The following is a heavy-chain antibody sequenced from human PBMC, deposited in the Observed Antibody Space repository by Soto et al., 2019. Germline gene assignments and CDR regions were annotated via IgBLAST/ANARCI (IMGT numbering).Heavy chain of an antibody. CDR1: GVTFSSYS. D-gene: IGHD1-1*01. CDR2: ISSSSSTI. J-gene: IGHJ6*03. Sequence: GGSVGLSCAASGVTFSSYSMKWVRQAPGKGLEWVSYISSSSSTIYYADSVKGRFTISRDNAKNSLYLQMNSLRAEDTAVYYWASAVERLTGDMDAWRKGGTVTVSS. V-gene: IGHV3-48*01. CDR3: ASAVERLTGDMDA.